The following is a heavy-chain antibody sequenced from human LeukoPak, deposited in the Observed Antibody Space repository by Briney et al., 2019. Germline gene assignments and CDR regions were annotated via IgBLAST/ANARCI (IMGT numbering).Heavy chain of an antibody. Sequence: GGSLRLSCVASGFSVSYYAMNWVRQAPGKGPQYISTIGFSSGGDTYYAESVKGRFTISRDNSQNTLYLQLNSLRAEDTAVYYCAKGSDSGWYDWVEDWGQGTLVTVSS. V-gene: IGHV3-23*01. J-gene: IGHJ4*02. CDR2: IGFSSGGDT. CDR3: AKGSDSGWYDWVED. D-gene: IGHD6-19*01. CDR1: GFSVSYYA.